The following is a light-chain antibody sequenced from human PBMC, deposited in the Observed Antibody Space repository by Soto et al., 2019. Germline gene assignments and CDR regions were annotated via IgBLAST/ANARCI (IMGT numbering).Light chain of an antibody. CDR1: QSVSTN. Sequence: ETVMTQSPATLSVSPGERVTLSCRASQSVSTNLAWYQQKSGQAPRLLIFAVSTRATGIPARFSGSGSGTDFTLTISSLQSEDFAVYYCQEYSNWPPTYSFGQGTKLDIK. J-gene: IGKJ2*03. V-gene: IGKV3-15*01. CDR2: AVS. CDR3: QEYSNWPPTYS.